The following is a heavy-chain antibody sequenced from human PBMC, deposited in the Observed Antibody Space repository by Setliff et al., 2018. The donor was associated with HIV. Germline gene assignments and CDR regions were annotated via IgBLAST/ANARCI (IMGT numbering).Heavy chain of an antibody. V-gene: IGHV3-66*02. J-gene: IGHJ3*02. D-gene: IGHD2-8*01. CDR2: INSGGTT. CDR3: AREKWRAFDI. Sequence: ETLSLSCAASAFTVSSSYMSWVRQAPGKGLEWVSVINSGGTTYYADSVKGRFTISRDNSKNTVFLQMTSLRPEDTAVYYCAREKWRAFDIWGQGTMVTV. CDR1: AFTVSSSY.